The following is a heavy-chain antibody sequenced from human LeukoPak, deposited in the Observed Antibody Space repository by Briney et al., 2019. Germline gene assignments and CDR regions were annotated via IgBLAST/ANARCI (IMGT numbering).Heavy chain of an antibody. CDR2: INHSGST. CDR3: ARYYYMDV. J-gene: IGHJ6*03. CDR1: GGSFSGYY. V-gene: IGHV4-34*01. Sequence: TSETLSLTCTVYGGSFSGYYWSWIRQPPGKGLEWIGEINHSGSTNYNPSLKSRVTISVDTSKNQFSLKLSSVTAADTAVYYCARYYYMDVWGKGTTVTVSS.